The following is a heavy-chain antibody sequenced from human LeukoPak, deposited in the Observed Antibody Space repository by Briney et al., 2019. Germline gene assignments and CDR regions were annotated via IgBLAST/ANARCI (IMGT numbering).Heavy chain of an antibody. CDR1: GYTFTGYN. J-gene: IGHJ4*02. V-gene: IGHV1-2*02. D-gene: IGHD6-19*01. CDR3: SRDVTWDGLVYLDY. CDR2: INPKSGVT. Sequence: ASVKVSCKASGYTFTGYNIQWMRQAPGQGLEWMGWINPKSGVTEYGQKFQGRVTVTRDTSISTAYMELTRLTSDDTAVYYCSRDVTWDGLVYLDYWGLGTLVSVSS.